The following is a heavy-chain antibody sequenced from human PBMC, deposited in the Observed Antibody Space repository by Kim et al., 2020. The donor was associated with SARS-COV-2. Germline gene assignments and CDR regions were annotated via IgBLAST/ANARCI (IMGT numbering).Heavy chain of an antibody. D-gene: IGHD4-17*01. CDR3: ARGSYGDYPLDY. CDR2: IYYSGST. V-gene: IGHV4-39*06. J-gene: IGHJ4*02. CDR1: GGSISSSSYY. Sequence: SETLSLTCTVSGGSISSSSYYWGWIRQPPGKGLEWIGSIYYSGSTYYNPSLKSRVTISVDTSKNQFPLKLSSVTAADTAIYYCARGSYGDYPLDYWGQGTLVTVSS.